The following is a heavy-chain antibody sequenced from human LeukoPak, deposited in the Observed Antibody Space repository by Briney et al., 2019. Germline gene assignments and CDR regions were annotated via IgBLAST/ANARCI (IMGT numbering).Heavy chain of an antibody. D-gene: IGHD3-16*01. Sequence: GGSLRLSCAASGLSFGAYWMHWVRQAPGKGLEWVANIKQDGSEIYYVDSVKGRFTISRDNAKNSLYLQMNSLRADDTAVYYCARGAPFGGSWGQGTLVTVSS. J-gene: IGHJ5*02. V-gene: IGHV3-7*03. CDR1: GLSFGAYW. CDR3: ARGAPFGGS. CDR2: IKQDGSEI.